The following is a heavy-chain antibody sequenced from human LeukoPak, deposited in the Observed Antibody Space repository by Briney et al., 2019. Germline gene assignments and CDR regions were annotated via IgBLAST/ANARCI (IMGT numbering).Heavy chain of an antibody. Sequence: GGSLRLSCAAPGFTVSSNYMSWVRQAPGKGLEWVSVIYSGGSTYYADSVKGRFTISRDNSKNTLYLQMNSLRAEDTAVYYCARNMVAGTLDYWGQGTLVTVSS. CDR3: ARNMVAGTLDY. D-gene: IGHD6-19*01. V-gene: IGHV3-66*02. CDR1: GFTVSSNY. CDR2: IYSGGST. J-gene: IGHJ4*02.